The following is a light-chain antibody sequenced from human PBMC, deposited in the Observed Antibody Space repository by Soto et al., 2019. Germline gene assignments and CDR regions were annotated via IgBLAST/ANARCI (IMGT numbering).Light chain of an antibody. Sequence: EIVMTQSPATLSVSPGERATLSCWASQSVSSNLAWYQQKPGQAPRLIIYDVSTRATGIPTRFSGSGSGTEFTLTISSLQSEDFAAYYCQQYNNWPRTFGGGTKVEIK. CDR3: QQYNNWPRT. J-gene: IGKJ4*01. CDR1: QSVSSN. V-gene: IGKV3D-15*01. CDR2: DVS.